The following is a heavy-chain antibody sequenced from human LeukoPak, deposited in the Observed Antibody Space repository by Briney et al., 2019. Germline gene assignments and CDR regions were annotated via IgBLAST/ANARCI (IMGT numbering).Heavy chain of an antibody. D-gene: IGHD2-15*01. J-gene: IGHJ6*03. CDR1: GGSFSGYY. V-gene: IGHV4-34*01. CDR3: ARGRPPIYCSDGSCPRYYYYYMDV. Sequence: PSETLSLTCAVYGGSFSGYYWSWIRQPPGKGLEWIGEINHSGSTNYNPSLKSRVTISVDTSKNQFSLKLSSVTAADTAVYYCARGRPPIYCSDGSCPRYYYYYMDVWGKGTTVTVSS. CDR2: INHSGST.